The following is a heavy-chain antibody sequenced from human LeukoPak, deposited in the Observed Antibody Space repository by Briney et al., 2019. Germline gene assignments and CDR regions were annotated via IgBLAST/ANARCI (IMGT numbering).Heavy chain of an antibody. CDR2: INPNRGGT. V-gene: IGHV1-2*06. CDR1: GYTFTGYY. Sequence: GASVKVSCKASGYTFTGYYMHWVRQAPGKGLEWMGRINPNRGGTNYAQKFQGRVTMTRDTSISTAYMELSRLRSDDTAVYYCAREVPRITIFGVVSYYYYMDVWGKGTTVTVSS. J-gene: IGHJ6*03. CDR3: AREVPRITIFGVVSYYYYMDV. D-gene: IGHD3-3*01.